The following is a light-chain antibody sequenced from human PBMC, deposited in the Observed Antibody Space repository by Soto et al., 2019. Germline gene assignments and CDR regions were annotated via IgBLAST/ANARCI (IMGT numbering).Light chain of an antibody. V-gene: IGLV2-23*01. CDR2: ESS. CDR3: CSYAGYSYV. J-gene: IGLJ1*01. CDR1: SSDVGDYDL. Sequence: QSALTQPASVSGSPGQSITISCTGTSSDVGDYDLVSWFQQHPGKAPKLLIFESSKRPSGVSIRFSGSRSGNTASLTVSGLQAEDEAGYFCCSYAGYSYVFGTGTKVTVL.